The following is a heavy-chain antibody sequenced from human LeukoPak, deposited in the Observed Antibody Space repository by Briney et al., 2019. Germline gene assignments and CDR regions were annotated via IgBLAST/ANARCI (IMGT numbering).Heavy chain of an antibody. CDR2: INHSGST. CDR1: GGSFSGYY. Sequence: SETLSLTCAVYGGSFSGYYWSWIRQPPGQGLEWIGEINHSGSTNYNPSLKSRVTISVDTSKNQFSLKLSSVTAADTAVYYCARAYGSGSYSPDYWGQGTLVTVSS. V-gene: IGHV4-34*01. J-gene: IGHJ4*02. CDR3: ARAYGSGSYSPDY. D-gene: IGHD3-10*01.